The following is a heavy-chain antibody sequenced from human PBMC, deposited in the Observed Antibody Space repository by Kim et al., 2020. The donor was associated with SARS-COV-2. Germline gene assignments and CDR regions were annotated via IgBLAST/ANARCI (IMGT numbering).Heavy chain of an antibody. D-gene: IGHD2-15*01. Sequence: GESLKISCKGSGYSFTSYWISWVRQMPGKGLEWMGRIDPSDSYTNYSPSFQGHVNISADKSISTAYLQWSSLKASDTAMNYCSRRVAATSNWFDPWGQGTLVTVSS. J-gene: IGHJ5*02. CDR2: IDPSDSYT. CDR3: SRRVAATSNWFDP. V-gene: IGHV5-10-1*01. CDR1: GYSFTSYW.